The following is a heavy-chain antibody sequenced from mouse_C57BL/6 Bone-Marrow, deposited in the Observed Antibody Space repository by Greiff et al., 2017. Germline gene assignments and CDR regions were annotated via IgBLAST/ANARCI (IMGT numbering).Heavy chain of an antibody. CDR3: AREDYYGSSYDY. CDR2: IYPGSGST. V-gene: IGHV1-55*01. D-gene: IGHD1-1*01. Sequence: QVQLQQPGAELVKPGASVKMSCKASGYTFTSYWITWVKQRPGQGLEWIGDIYPGSGSTNYNEKFKSKATLAVDTSSSTAYMQLSSLTSEDSAVYYCAREDYYGSSYDYWGQGTTLTVSS. CDR1: GYTFTSYW. J-gene: IGHJ2*01.